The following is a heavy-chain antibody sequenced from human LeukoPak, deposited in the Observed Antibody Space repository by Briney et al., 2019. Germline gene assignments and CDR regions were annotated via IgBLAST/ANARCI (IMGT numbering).Heavy chain of an antibody. V-gene: IGHV3-30*02. CDR1: GFPFSSFG. CDR3: AKDLRWSGGTGY. J-gene: IGHJ4*02. CDR2: IPYDGSYK. Sequence: GGSLRLSCVASGFPFSSFGMHWVRQAPGKGLEWVSFIPYDGSYKYYSDSVKGRVTISRGNSKNTLYLQMNSLRAEDTAVYYCAKDLRWSGGTGYWGQGTLVTVSS. D-gene: IGHD4-23*01.